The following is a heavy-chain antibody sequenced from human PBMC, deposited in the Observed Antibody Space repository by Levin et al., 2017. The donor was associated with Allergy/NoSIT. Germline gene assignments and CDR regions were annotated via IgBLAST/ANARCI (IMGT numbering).Heavy chain of an antibody. CDR1: GYTLTELS. D-gene: IGHD3-10*01. CDR2: FDPEDGET. CDR3: ATVRGWFGELLGGTSNWFDP. Sequence: ASVKVSCKVSGYTLTELSMHWVRQAPGKGLEWMGGFDPEDGETIYAQKFQGRVTMTEDTSTDTAYMELSSLRSEDTAVYYCATVRGWFGELLGGTSNWFDPWGQGTLVTVSS. V-gene: IGHV1-24*01. J-gene: IGHJ5*02.